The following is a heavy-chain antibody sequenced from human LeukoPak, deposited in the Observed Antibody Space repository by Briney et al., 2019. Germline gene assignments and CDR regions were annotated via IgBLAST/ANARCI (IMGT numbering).Heavy chain of an antibody. CDR2: ISAYNGNT. J-gene: IGHJ4*02. Sequence: ASVKVSCKASGYTFTSYDINWVRQAPGQGLEWMGWISAYNGNTNYAQKFQGRVTMTRDMSTSTVYMELSSLRSEDTAVYYCARGLLDGDYLQAGDYWGQGTLVTVSS. CDR3: ARGLLDGDYLQAGDY. CDR1: GYTFTSYD. V-gene: IGHV1-18*01. D-gene: IGHD4-17*01.